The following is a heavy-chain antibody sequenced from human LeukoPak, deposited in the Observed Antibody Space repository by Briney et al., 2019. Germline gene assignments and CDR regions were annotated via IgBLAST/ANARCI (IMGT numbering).Heavy chain of an antibody. CDR3: ARGPTTYSSSWYYYYGMDV. Sequence: ASVKVSCKASGYTFTSYDINWVRQATGQGLEWMGWMNPNRGNTGYAQKFQGRVTMTRNTSISTAYMELSSLRSEDTAVYYCARGPTTYSSSWYYYYGMDVWGQGTTVTVSS. CDR2: MNPNRGNT. V-gene: IGHV1-8*01. D-gene: IGHD6-13*01. J-gene: IGHJ6*02. CDR1: GYTFTSYD.